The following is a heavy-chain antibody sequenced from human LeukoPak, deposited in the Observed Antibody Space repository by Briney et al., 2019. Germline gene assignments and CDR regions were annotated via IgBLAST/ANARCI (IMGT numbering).Heavy chain of an antibody. D-gene: IGHD4-23*01. CDR1: GFTFSSYA. CDR3: AKVYGGNSYAFDI. V-gene: IGHV3-23*01. CDR2: ISGSGGST. J-gene: IGHJ3*02. Sequence: GGSLRLSCAASGFTFSSYAVSWVRQAPGKGLEWISAISGSGGSTYYADSVKGRLTISRDNSKNTLYLQMNSLRAEDTAVYYCAKVYGGNSYAFDIWGQGTMVTVSS.